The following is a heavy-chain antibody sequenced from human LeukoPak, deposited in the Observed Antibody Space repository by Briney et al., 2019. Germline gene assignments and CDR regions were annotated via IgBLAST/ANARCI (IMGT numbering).Heavy chain of an antibody. V-gene: IGHV3-30-3*01. J-gene: IGHJ4*02. CDR1: GFTFSSYA. D-gene: IGHD6-19*01. CDR2: ISFDGSDE. CDR3: ASIGYSSGWYGDFDY. Sequence: PGGSLRLSCAASGFTFSSYAMHWVRQAPGKGLEWVAVISFDGSDEYYPDSVKGRFTISRDNPKNTLYLQMNNLRPEDTAVYYCASIGYSSGWYGDFDYWGQGTLVTVSS.